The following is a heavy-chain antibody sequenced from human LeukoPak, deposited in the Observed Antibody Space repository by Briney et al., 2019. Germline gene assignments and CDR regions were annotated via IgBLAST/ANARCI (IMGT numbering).Heavy chain of an antibody. D-gene: IGHD3-22*01. CDR3: ARSRKEDYDSSELDP. Sequence: GGSLRLSCAASGFTFSSYAMHWVRQAPGKGLEWVAVISYDGSNKYYADSVKGRFTIFRDNSKNTVYLQMNRLRGEDTAVYYCARSRKEDYDSSELDPWGQGTLVTVSS. J-gene: IGHJ5*02. CDR2: ISYDGSNK. V-gene: IGHV3-30-3*01. CDR1: GFTFSSYA.